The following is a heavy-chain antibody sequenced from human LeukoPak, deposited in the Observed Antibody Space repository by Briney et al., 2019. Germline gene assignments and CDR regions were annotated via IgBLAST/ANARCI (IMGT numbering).Heavy chain of an antibody. D-gene: IGHD2-15*01. CDR3: ARGGANCSGGRCPLNWFDP. Sequence: ASVKVSCKASGYTFTNYGITWVRQAPGQGLEWMGWISAYNGNTNYAQKLPGRVTMTIDKTPSTAYMELRSMRSDDTAVYYCARGGANCSGGRCPLNWFDPWGQGTPVTVSS. CDR1: GYTFTNYG. CDR2: ISAYNGNT. J-gene: IGHJ5*02. V-gene: IGHV1-18*01.